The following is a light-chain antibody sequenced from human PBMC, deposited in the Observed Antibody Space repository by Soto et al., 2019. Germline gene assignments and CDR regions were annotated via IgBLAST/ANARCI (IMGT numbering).Light chain of an antibody. Sequence: QSALTQPASVSWSPGHSITISCTGSSSDVGAYHFVSWYQHHPGKAPKLILYEVTARPSGVSSRFSGSKSGNTASLTISGLQADDEDTYYCSSYTTSNTPYVFGTGTKV. V-gene: IGLV2-14*01. CDR2: EVT. CDR1: SSDVGAYHF. J-gene: IGLJ1*01. CDR3: SSYTTSNTPYV.